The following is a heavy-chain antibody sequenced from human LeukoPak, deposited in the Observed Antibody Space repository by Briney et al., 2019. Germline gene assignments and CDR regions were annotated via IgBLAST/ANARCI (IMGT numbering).Heavy chain of an antibody. CDR2: ISGSGGYA. D-gene: IGHD3-16*01. CDR3: AKDLFGGPARAFFDY. CDR1: GFTFSIYP. V-gene: IGHV3-23*01. J-gene: IGHJ4*02. Sequence: PGGSLRLSCAASGFTFSIYPMGWVRQAPGKGLEWVSSISGSGGYAYCANSVKGRFIPSRDNYKNTLSLQLNSLRAEEPAVYSCAKDLFGGPARAFFDYWGQGTMVTVSS.